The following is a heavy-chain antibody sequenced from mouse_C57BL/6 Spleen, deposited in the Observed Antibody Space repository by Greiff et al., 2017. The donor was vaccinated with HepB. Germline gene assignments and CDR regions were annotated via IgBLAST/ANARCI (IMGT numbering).Heavy chain of an antibody. J-gene: IGHJ4*01. CDR3: ARGTYYYGSSYPSYAMDY. V-gene: IGHV1-64*01. Sequence: QVQLQQPGAELVKPGASVKLSCKASGYTFTSYWMHWVKQRPGQGLEWIGMIHPNSGSTNYNEKFKSKATLTVDKSSSAAYMQLSSLTSEDSAVYYCARGTYYYGSSYPSYAMDYWGQGTSVTVSS. CDR1: GYTFTSYW. D-gene: IGHD1-1*01. CDR2: IHPNSGST.